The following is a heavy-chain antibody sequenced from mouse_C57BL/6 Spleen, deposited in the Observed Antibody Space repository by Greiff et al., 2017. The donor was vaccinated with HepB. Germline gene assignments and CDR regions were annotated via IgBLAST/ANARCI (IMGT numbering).Heavy chain of an antibody. CDR1: GFNIKDYY. J-gene: IGHJ1*03. Sequence: EVQLQQSGAELVRPGASVKLSCTASGFNIKDYYMHWVKQRPEQGLEWIGRIDPEDGDTEYAPKFQGKATMTADTSSNTAYLQLSSLTSEDTAVYYCTITTEPTYWYFDVWGTGTTVTVSS. CDR3: TITTEPTYWYFDV. CDR2: IDPEDGDT. V-gene: IGHV14-1*01. D-gene: IGHD1-1*01.